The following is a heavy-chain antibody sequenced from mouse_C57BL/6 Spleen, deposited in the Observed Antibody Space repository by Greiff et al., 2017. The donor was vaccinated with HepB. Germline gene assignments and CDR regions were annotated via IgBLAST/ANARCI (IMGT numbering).Heavy chain of an antibody. CDR1: GYTFTSYW. J-gene: IGHJ3*01. Sequence: QVQLKQPGAELVRPGSSVKLSCKASGYTFTSYWMHWVKQRPIQGLEWMGNIDPSDSETYYNQKLRDKATLTVDKSSSTAYMQLISLTSEESAVYYCSRSYLSYWGQGTLVTVSA. V-gene: IGHV1-52*01. CDR3: SRSYLSY. D-gene: IGHD5-5*01. CDR2: IDPSDSET.